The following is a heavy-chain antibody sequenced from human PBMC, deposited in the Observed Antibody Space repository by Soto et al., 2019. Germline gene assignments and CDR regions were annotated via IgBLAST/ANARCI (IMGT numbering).Heavy chain of an antibody. CDR1: GGSLSSYY. V-gene: IGHV4-59*01. Sequence: SQTLSLTCTVPGGSLSSYYWSWVLQPPGKGLEWIGYIYYSANTNYNPFLKSRVTISVDTSKNQFSMKLSAVTAADTAVYYCARSTSGYDTGSFDYWGQGTLVTVSS. CDR2: IYYSANT. CDR3: ARSTSGYDTGSFDY. J-gene: IGHJ4*02. D-gene: IGHD5-12*01.